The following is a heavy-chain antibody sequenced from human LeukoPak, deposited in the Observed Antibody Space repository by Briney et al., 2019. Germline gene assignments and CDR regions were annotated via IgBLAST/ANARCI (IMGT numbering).Heavy chain of an antibody. CDR1: GGSISSSYY. J-gene: IGHJ2*01. CDR2: IYYTGST. D-gene: IGHD5-18*01. V-gene: IGHV4-59*12. CDR3: ARGYTARWYFDL. Sequence: SETLSLTCSVSGGSISSSYYWTWIRQPPGKGLEWIAYIYYTGSTNYNPSLKSRVTISVDTSKNQFSLKLSSVTAADTAVYYCARGYTARWYFDLWGRGTLVTVSS.